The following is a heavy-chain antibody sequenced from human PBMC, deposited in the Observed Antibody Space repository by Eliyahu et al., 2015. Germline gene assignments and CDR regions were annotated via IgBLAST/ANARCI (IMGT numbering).Heavy chain of an antibody. J-gene: IGHJ3*02. CDR1: GFTFSXAY. CDR3: ARGPDHAAFDI. D-gene: IGHD1-14*01. Sequence: QVQLVESGGGLVKPGGSLXLSCEGTGFTFSXAYMXWIRQVRGKGXEWVXYISTGSRIIYYADSVRGRFTISRDNTKNSLYLQMSSLRAEDTAIYYCARGPDHAAFDIWGQGTKVTVSS. V-gene: IGHV3-11*01. CDR2: ISTGSRII.